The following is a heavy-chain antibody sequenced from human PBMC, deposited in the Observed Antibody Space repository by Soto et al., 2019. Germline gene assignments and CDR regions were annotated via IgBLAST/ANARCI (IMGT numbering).Heavy chain of an antibody. CDR2: IYHTGST. J-gene: IGHJ4*02. V-gene: IGHV4-59*01. CDR3: ARGSERYED. D-gene: IGHD3-3*01. CDR1: GDSITTYY. Sequence: SETLSLTCTISGDSITTYYRSWIRQPPGKGLEWIGYIYHTGSTNYNPSLKSRVTMSMDTSKNQFSLKLTSVTAADAAVYYCARGSERYEDWGQGTLVTVSS.